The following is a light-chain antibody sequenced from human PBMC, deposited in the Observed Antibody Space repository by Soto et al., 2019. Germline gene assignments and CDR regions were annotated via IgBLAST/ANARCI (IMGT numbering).Light chain of an antibody. Sequence: QSALTQPRSVSGSPGQSVTISCTGNSSDVGGYNYVSWYQQHPGKAPKLVIYDVSKRPSGVPDRFSSSKSGNTASLTISGLQAEDEADYYCCSYAGTSLWVFGGGTKLTVL. CDR2: DVS. CDR1: SSDVGGYNY. V-gene: IGLV2-11*01. J-gene: IGLJ3*02. CDR3: CSYAGTSLWV.